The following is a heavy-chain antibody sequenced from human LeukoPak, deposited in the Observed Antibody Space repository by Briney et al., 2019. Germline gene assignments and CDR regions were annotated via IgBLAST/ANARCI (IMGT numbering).Heavy chain of an antibody. J-gene: IGHJ4*02. D-gene: IGHD3-9*01. CDR1: GFTFSSYE. CDR3: ARDRRDILTGYYMRFDY. CDR2: ISSSGSTI. V-gene: IGHV3-48*03. Sequence: PGGSLRLSCAASGFTFSSYEMNWVRQAPGKGLEWVSYISSSGSTIYYADSVKDRFTISRDNAKNSLYVQMNSLRAEDTAVYYCARDRRDILTGYYMRFDYWGQGTLVTVSS.